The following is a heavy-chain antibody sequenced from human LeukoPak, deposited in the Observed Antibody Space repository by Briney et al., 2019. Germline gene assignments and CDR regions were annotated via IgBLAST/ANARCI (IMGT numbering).Heavy chain of an antibody. CDR1: GGTFSSYA. V-gene: IGHV1-69*05. CDR3: ASSIITGTGIDY. Sequence: ASVKVSCKASGGTFSSYAISWVRQAPGQGLEWMGGIIPIFGTANYAQKFQGRVTITTDESTSTAYMELSSLRSEDTAVYYCASSIITGTGIDYWGQGTLVTVSS. J-gene: IGHJ4*02. D-gene: IGHD1-20*01. CDR2: IIPIFGTA.